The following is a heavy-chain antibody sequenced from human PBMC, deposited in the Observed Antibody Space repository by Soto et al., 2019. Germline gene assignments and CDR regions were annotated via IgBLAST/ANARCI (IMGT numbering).Heavy chain of an antibody. V-gene: IGHV4-39*01. CDR1: GGSISNSSYY. CDR2: IYYRWTY. J-gene: IGHJ4*02. CDR3: TNLRRRWLNSDY. Sequence: TSETLSLTCTVSGGSISNSSYYWGWIRQPAGEGVEWIGEIYYRWTYYAKPSLKGRGNHSVNTSKNQFSLKLNSVTAADTAVYYCTNLRRRWLNSDYWGQGTLVTVSS. D-gene: IGHD5-12*01.